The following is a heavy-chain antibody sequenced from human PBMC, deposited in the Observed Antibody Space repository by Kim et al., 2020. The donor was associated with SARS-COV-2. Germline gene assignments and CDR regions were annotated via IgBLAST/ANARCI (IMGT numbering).Heavy chain of an antibody. V-gene: IGHV3-73*01. CDR3: TDASHFDL. Sequence: SYATAYAASVKGRFTISRDDSKNTAYLQMNSLKTEDTAVYYCTDASHFDLWGRGTLVTVSS. CDR2: SYAT. J-gene: IGHJ2*01.